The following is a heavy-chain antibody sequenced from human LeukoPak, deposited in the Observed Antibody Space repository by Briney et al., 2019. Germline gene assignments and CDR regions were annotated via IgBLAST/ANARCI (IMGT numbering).Heavy chain of an antibody. Sequence: GGSLRLSCAASGFAFSSQAMGWVRQAPGKGLEWVSVISDSGSLTYYADSVKGRFTISRDNSKNTLYLHMNSLRAEDTAVYYCARLPRIVVVAAAAYFDSWGQGALVTVSS. CDR3: ARLPRIVVVAAAAYFDS. D-gene: IGHD2-15*01. CDR1: GFAFSSQA. CDR2: ISDSGSLT. V-gene: IGHV3-23*01. J-gene: IGHJ4*02.